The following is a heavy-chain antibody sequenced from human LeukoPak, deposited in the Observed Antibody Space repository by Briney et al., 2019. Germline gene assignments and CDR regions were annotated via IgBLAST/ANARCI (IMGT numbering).Heavy chain of an antibody. CDR2: IYYSGST. CDR3: ARAAEATIRPYFDY. V-gene: IGHV4-31*03. CDR1: GGSISSGDYY. D-gene: IGHD5-24*01. J-gene: IGHJ4*02. Sequence: PSETLSLTCTVPGGSISSGDYYWSWIRQHPGKGLEWIGYIYYSGSTYYNPSLKSRFTISVDTSKNQFSLTLSSVTAADTAMFYCARAAEATIRPYFDYWGQGTLVTVSS.